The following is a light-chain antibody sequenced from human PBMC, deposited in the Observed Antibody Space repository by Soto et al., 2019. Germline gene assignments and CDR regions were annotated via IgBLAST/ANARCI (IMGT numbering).Light chain of an antibody. Sequence: DIQMTQAPSTLSATAGDRVTITCRASQSISSWLAWYQQKPGKAPKLLIYKASSLESGVPSRFRGRGSGTEFTLTISSLQPDDFATYYCQHYNSYSQRFGKGIKVDIK. V-gene: IGKV1-5*03. CDR2: KAS. CDR1: QSISSW. J-gene: IGKJ1*01. CDR3: QHYNSYSQR.